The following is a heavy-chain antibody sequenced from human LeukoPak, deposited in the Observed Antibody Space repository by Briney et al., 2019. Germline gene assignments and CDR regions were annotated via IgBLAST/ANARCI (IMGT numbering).Heavy chain of an antibody. CDR2: INAANGDT. CDR3: ARDTGLGRYYDSSGYYSAGRWFDP. CDR1: GYTFSSNA. Sequence: ASLKVSCKASGYTFSSNAIHWVRQAPGQRLEWMGWINAANGDTKYSQKFQGRVTITRDTSASTAYMELSSLRSEDTAVYYCARDTGLGRYYDSSGYYSAGRWFDPWGQGTLVSVSS. J-gene: IGHJ5*02. D-gene: IGHD3-22*01. V-gene: IGHV1-3*01.